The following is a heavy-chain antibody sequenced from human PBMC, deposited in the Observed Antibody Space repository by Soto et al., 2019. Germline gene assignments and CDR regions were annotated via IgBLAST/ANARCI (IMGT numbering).Heavy chain of an antibody. J-gene: IGHJ3*02. CDR1: GGTFSSYT. CDR3: ARPYYYDSSGYYWVHDAFDI. Sequence: QVQLVQSGAEVKKPGSSVKVSCKASGGTFSSYTISWVRQAPGQGLEWMGRIIPILGIANYAQKFQGRVTITADKSTSTAYMELSSLRSEDTAVYYCARPYYYDSSGYYWVHDAFDIRGQGTMVTVSS. V-gene: IGHV1-69*02. CDR2: IIPILGIA. D-gene: IGHD3-22*01.